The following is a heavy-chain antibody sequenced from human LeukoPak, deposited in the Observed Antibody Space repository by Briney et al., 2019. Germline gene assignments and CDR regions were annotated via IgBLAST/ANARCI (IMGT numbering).Heavy chain of an antibody. CDR2: IYYSGST. Sequence: KPSETLSLTCTVSGGSISSSSYYWGWIRQPPGKGLEWIGSIYYSGSTYYNPSLKSRVTISVDTSKNQFSLKLSSVTAADTAVYYCARVYYYDSSGYSFDYWGQGTLVTVSS. V-gene: IGHV4-39*07. D-gene: IGHD3-22*01. J-gene: IGHJ4*02. CDR1: GGSISSSSYY. CDR3: ARVYYYDSSGYSFDY.